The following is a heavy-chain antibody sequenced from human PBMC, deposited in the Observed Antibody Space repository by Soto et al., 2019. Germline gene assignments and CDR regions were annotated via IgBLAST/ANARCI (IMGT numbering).Heavy chain of an antibody. CDR2: AIPALGKT. CDR1: GDNFKKNV. D-gene: IGHD3-10*01. CDR3: ARGPFRPSAMDV. J-gene: IGHJ6*02. V-gene: IGHV1-69*10. Sequence: ASVKVSCKTSGDNFKKNVFTWVRQAPGQGLEWMGGAIPALGKTHYIEKFQGRVTITVDDATRTVYMEVRDLTSEDTAIYYCARGPFRPSAMDVWGQGTTVTVSS.